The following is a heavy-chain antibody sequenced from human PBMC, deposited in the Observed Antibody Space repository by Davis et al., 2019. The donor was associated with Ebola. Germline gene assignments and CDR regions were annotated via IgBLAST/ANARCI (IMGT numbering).Heavy chain of an antibody. CDR3: AAEMRSGGGDYYYGMDV. D-gene: IGHD3-10*01. CDR2: IVVGSGNT. V-gene: IGHV1-58*01. CDR1: GFTFTSSA. J-gene: IGHJ6*02. Sequence: SVQVSCKASGFTFTSSAVQWVRQARGQRLEWIGWIVVGSGNTNYAQNFQERVTITRDMSTSTAYMELSSLRSEDTAVYYCAAEMRSGGGDYYYGMDVWGQGTTVTVSS.